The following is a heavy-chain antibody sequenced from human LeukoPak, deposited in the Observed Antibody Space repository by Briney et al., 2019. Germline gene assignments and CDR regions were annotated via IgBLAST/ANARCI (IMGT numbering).Heavy chain of an antibody. CDR3: SGDPGDY. Sequence: GGSLRLSCAASGFTFSNYWMSWVRQVPGKGLEWVANIKQDGSETYYVDSVEGRFTISRDNAKNSLFLQMSSLRAEDTAVYFCSGDPGDYWGQGTLVTVSS. D-gene: IGHD7-27*01. J-gene: IGHJ4*02. V-gene: IGHV3-7*04. CDR2: IKQDGSET. CDR1: GFTFSNYW.